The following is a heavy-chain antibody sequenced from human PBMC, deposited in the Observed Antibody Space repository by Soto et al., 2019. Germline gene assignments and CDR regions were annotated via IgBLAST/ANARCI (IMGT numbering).Heavy chain of an antibody. J-gene: IGHJ4*02. CDR1: GFSLTTSGVA. Sequence: QITLTESGPTLVTPTQTLTLTCSFSGFSLTTSGVAVGWFRQPPGKAPEWLSLIYWNDDKRYSPSLRSRLIVTGDSSKNQVVLTLAEADAADSGTYYCAHRPTSTEDFDFAYWGQGTLVNVSA. CDR3: AHRPTSTEDFDFAY. V-gene: IGHV2-5*01. CDR2: IYWNDDK.